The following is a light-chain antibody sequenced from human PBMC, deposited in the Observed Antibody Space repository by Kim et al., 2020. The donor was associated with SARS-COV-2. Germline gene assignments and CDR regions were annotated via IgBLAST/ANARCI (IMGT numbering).Light chain of an antibody. Sequence: PGKTARITCGGNNSGSKSVHWYQQKPGQAPVLVIYYDSDRPSGIPERFSGSNSGNTATLTISRVEAGDEADYYCQVWDSSSDHRYVFGTGTKVTVL. CDR1: NSGSKS. J-gene: IGLJ1*01. CDR3: QVWDSSSDHRYV. V-gene: IGLV3-21*04. CDR2: YDS.